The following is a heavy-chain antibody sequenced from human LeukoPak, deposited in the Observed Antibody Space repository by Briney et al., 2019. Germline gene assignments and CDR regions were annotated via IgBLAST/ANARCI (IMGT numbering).Heavy chain of an antibody. CDR1: GFTFDDYA. CDR3: ARDHMRGWTGITGANAQVY. D-gene: IGHD1/OR15-1a*01. CDR2: ISWNSGSI. J-gene: IGHJ4*02. Sequence: PGGSLRLSCVASGFTFDDYAMHWVRQAPGKGLEWVSGISWNSGSIGYADSVKGRFTISRDNAKNSLYLQMNSLRAEDTAVYYCARDHMRGWTGITGANAQVYWGQGTLVTVSS. V-gene: IGHV3-9*01.